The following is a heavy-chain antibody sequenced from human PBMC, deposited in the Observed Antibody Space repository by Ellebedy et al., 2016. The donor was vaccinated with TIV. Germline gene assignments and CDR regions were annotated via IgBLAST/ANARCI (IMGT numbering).Heavy chain of an antibody. CDR2: ISGSGGST. J-gene: IGHJ5*02. Sequence: PGGSLRLSCAASGFTFSSYAMSWVRQAPGKGLEWVSAISGSGGSTYYADSVKGRFTISRDNSKNTLYLQMNSLRAEDTAVYYCAKGPYYDSIYNWFDPWGQGTLVTVSS. D-gene: IGHD3-22*01. CDR3: AKGPYYDSIYNWFDP. CDR1: GFTFSSYA. V-gene: IGHV3-23*01.